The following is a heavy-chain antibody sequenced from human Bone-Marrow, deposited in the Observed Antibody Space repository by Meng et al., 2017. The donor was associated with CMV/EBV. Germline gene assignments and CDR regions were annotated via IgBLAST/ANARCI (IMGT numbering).Heavy chain of an antibody. CDR2: ISWDGGST. D-gene: IGHD3-22*01. CDR1: GFTFDDYA. CDR3: AKEGDSSGFRGYFDY. V-gene: IGHV3-43D*03. Sequence: GGSLRLSCAASGFTFDDYAMHWVRQAPGRGLEWVSLISWDGGSTYYADSVKGRFTISRDNSKNSLYLQMNSLRAEDTALYYCAKEGDSSGFRGYFDYWGQGPLVTFSS. J-gene: IGHJ4*02.